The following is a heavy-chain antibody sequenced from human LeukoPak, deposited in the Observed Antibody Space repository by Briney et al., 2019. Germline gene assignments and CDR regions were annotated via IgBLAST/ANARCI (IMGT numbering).Heavy chain of an antibody. D-gene: IGHD3-22*01. J-gene: IGHJ4*02. CDR3: ARTTYYYDSSGYPLPY. CDR1: GFTFSSYE. Sequence: GGSLRLSCAASGFTFSSYEMNWVRQAPGKGLEWVSYISSSGSTIYYADSVKGRFTISRDNAKNSLYLQMNSLRAEDTAVYYCARTTYYYDSSGYPLPYWGQGTLVTVSS. CDR2: ISSSGSTI. V-gene: IGHV3-48*03.